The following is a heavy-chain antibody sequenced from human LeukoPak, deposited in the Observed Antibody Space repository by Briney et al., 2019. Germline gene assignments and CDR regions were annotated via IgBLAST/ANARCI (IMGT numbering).Heavy chain of an antibody. Sequence: QPGGSLKLSCKASGFTFDNYAMSWVRQAPGKGLEWVSAISGSGGSTYYADSVKGRFTISRDNSKNTLYLQMNSLRAEDTAVYYCAKGSVYYDFWSGSAATYWYFDLWGRGTLVTVSS. J-gene: IGHJ2*01. CDR3: AKGSVYYDFWSGSAATYWYFDL. D-gene: IGHD3-3*01. CDR2: ISGSGGST. V-gene: IGHV3-23*01. CDR1: GFTFDNYA.